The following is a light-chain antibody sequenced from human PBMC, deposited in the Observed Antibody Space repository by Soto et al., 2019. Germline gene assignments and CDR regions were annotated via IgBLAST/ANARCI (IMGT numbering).Light chain of an antibody. CDR3: QQRSNWPPV. J-gene: IGKJ4*01. Sequence: EKAMTRSPATLSVPPGERATLSCRASQSVSSNLALYQQKPGQAPRLLIYGASTRATGIPARFSGSGSGTEFTLTISSLQSEDFAVYYCQQRSNWPPVFGGGTKVDI. CDR1: QSVSSN. CDR2: GAS. V-gene: IGKV3-15*01.